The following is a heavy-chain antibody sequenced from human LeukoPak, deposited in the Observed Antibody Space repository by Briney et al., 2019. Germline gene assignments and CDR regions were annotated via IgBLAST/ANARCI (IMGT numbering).Heavy chain of an antibody. V-gene: IGHV3-74*01. CDR3: ARGSSGGTFGY. J-gene: IGHJ4*02. CDR1: GFTFSSYS. CDR2: INSDESST. Sequence: PGGSLRLSCAASGFTFSSYSMNWVRQAPGKGLVWVSHINSDESSTSYADSVKGRFTISRDNAKNTLYLGMNSLRAEDTAVYYCARGSSGGTFGYWGQGTLVTVSS. D-gene: IGHD3-3*02.